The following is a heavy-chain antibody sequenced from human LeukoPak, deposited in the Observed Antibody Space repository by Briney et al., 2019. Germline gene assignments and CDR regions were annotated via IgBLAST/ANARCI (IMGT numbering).Heavy chain of an antibody. J-gene: IGHJ6*02. CDR2: ISYDGSNK. D-gene: IGHD2-21*02. CDR1: GFTFSSYG. Sequence: GGSRRLSCAASGFTFSSYGMHWVRQAPGKGLEWVAVISYDGSNKYYADSVKGRFTISRDNSKNTLYLQMNSLRAEDTAVYYCAKDGYCGGDCPGGMDVWGQGTTVTVSS. V-gene: IGHV3-30*18. CDR3: AKDGYCGGDCPGGMDV.